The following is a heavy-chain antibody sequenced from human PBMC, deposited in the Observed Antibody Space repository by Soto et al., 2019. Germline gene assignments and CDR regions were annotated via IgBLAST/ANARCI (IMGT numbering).Heavy chain of an antibody. CDR1: GYTFTSYA. CDR2: INAGNGNT. J-gene: IGHJ4*02. V-gene: IGHV1-3*01. D-gene: IGHD5-12*01. CDR3: ARDRYSGYDFNY. Sequence: ASVQVSCQASGYTFTSYAMHWVRQAPGQRLEWMGWINAGNGNTKYSQKFQGRVTITRDTSASTAYMELSSLRSEDTAVYYCARDRYSGYDFNYWGQGTLVTSPQ.